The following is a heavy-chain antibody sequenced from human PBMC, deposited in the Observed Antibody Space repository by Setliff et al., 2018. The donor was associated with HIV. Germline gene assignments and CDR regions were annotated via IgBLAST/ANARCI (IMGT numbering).Heavy chain of an antibody. V-gene: IGHV4-4*07. J-gene: IGHJ5*02. Sequence: SETLSLTCNVSGGSISGYFWTWIRQPAGKGLEWIGRIYTSGSPNYYPSLKSRRSMSIDTSKNHFSLRLTSLTAADTAVYYCARDLPELTGRSFDPWGQGIQVTVSS. CDR2: IYTSGSP. D-gene: IGHD7-27*01. CDR3: ARDLPELTGRSFDP. CDR1: GGSISGYF.